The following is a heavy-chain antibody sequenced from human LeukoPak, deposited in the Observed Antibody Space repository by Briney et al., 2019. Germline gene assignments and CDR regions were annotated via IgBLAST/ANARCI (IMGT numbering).Heavy chain of an antibody. CDR2: ISAYNGNT. D-gene: IGHD3-10*01. V-gene: IGHV1-18*01. CDR1: GYTFTSYG. Sequence: ASVKVSCKASGYTFTSYGISWVRQAPGQGLEWMGWISAYNGNTNYAQKLQGRVTMTTDTSTSTAYMELRSLRSDDTAVYYCARDRVLSRITMVRGVIAAFGYWGQGTLVTVSS. J-gene: IGHJ4*02. CDR3: ARDRVLSRITMVRGVIAAFGY.